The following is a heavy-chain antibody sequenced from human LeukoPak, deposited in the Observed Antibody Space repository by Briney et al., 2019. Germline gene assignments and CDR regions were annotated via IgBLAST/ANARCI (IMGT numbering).Heavy chain of an antibody. CDR1: GFTFHDYA. Sequence: GGSLRLSCAASGFTFHDYAMHWVRQAPGRGLEWVSGISWNSGSICYADSVKGRFTISRDNAKNSLYLQMNSLRAEDMALYYCAKGRYYDSSGHPDYWGQGTLVTVSS. CDR3: AKGRYYDSSGHPDY. D-gene: IGHD3-22*01. V-gene: IGHV3-9*03. CDR2: ISWNSGSI. J-gene: IGHJ4*02.